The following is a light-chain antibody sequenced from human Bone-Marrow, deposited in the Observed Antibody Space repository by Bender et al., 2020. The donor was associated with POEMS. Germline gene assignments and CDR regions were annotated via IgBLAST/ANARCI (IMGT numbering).Light chain of an antibody. CDR2: QDT. J-gene: IGLJ3*02. CDR1: KLGDKY. Sequence: SYVLTQPPSVSVSPGQTARITCSGEKLGDKYACWYQQKPGQSPVLVIYQDTKRPSGIPERFSGSNSGNTATLTISGTQAMDEADYYCQAWDSSTWVFGGGTKLTVL. V-gene: IGLV3-1*01. CDR3: QAWDSSTWV.